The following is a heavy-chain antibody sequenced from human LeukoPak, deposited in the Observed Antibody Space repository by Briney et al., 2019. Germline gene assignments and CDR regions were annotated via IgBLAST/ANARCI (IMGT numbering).Heavy chain of an antibody. Sequence: GGSLRLSCAASGFTFSSYGMSWVRQAPGKGLEWVSAISGSGGSTYYADSVKGRFTISRDNSKNTLYLQMNSLRAEDTAVYYCAKDNWFGESYFDYWGQGTLVTVSS. CDR3: AKDNWFGESYFDY. D-gene: IGHD3-10*01. J-gene: IGHJ4*02. V-gene: IGHV3-23*01. CDR2: ISGSGGST. CDR1: GFTFSSYG.